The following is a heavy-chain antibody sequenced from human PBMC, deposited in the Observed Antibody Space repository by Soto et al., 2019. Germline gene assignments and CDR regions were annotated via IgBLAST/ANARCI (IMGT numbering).Heavy chain of an antibody. J-gene: IGHJ4*02. D-gene: IGHD6-19*01. CDR3: ARSIAVAALDY. CDR2: ISYDGTKK. V-gene: IGHV3-30-3*01. Sequence: GGSLRLSCVVSGFTFSSYSMHWVRQAPGKGLEWVAVISYDGTKKFYAASVKGRFSISRDISNNTLYLQMSSLRPEDTAVYYCARSIAVAALDYWGQGTLVTVSS. CDR1: GFTFSSYS.